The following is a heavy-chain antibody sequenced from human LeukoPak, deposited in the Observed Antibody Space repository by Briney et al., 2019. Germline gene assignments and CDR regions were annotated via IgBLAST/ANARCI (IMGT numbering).Heavy chain of an antibody. J-gene: IGHJ6*02. CDR2: IIPIFGTA. CDR1: GGTFSSYA. Sequence: GASVKVSCKASGGTFSSYAISWVRQAPGQGLEWMGGIIPIFGTANYAQKFQGRVTITADESTSTAYMELRSLRSDDTAVYYCASSGPANPPYYYYGMDVWGQGTTVTVSS. D-gene: IGHD2-2*01. V-gene: IGHV1-69*13. CDR3: ASSGPANPPYYYYGMDV.